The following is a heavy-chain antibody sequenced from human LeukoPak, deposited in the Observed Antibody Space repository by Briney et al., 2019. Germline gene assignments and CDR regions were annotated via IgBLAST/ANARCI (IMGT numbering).Heavy chain of an antibody. V-gene: IGHV1-2*02. CDR3: ARDPESGTTYYYYYYYMDV. CDR1: GYTFTGYY. J-gene: IGHJ6*03. D-gene: IGHD1-14*01. Sequence: ASVKVSCKASGYTFTGYYMHWVRQAPGQGLEWMGSINPNSGGTNYAQKLQGRVTMTTDTSTSTAYMELRSLRSDDTAVYYCARDPESGTTYYYYYYYMDVWGKGTTVTVSS. CDR2: INPNSGGT.